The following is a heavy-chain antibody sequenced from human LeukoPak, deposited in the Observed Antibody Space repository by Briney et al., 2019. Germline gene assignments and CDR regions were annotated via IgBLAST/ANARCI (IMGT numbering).Heavy chain of an antibody. D-gene: IGHD3-10*02. Sequence: GGSLRLSCAASGFTFSSYSMNWVRQAPGKGLEWVSSISSSSSYIYYADSVKGRFTVSRDNSKNTLYLQMNSLRAEDTAVYYCAELGITMIGGVWGKGTTVTISS. J-gene: IGHJ6*04. V-gene: IGHV3-21*01. CDR1: GFTFSSYS. CDR2: ISSSSSYI. CDR3: AELGITMIGGV.